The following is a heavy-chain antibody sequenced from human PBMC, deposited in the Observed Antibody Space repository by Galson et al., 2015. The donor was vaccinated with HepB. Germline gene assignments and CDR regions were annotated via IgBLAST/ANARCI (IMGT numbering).Heavy chain of an antibody. CDR3: ARAKYGPEY. CDR2: IKEDGSEG. V-gene: IGHV3-7*01. CDR1: GFTFSSYW. Sequence: SLRLSCAVSGFTFSSYWMSWVRQAPGKGPEWVANIKEDGSEGYYVDSVEGRFTISRDNAKNLLYLQMNGLRAEDTALYYCARAKYGPEYWGQGTLVTVSS. D-gene: IGHD2-2*01. J-gene: IGHJ4*02.